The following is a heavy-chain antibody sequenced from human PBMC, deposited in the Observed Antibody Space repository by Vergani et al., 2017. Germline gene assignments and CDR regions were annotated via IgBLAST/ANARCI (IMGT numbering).Heavy chain of an antibody. V-gene: IGHV4-34*08. CDR2: INHSGST. CDR3: AIKLLVPAAQAPWFDP. CDR1: GFTFSSYS. D-gene: IGHD2-2*01. J-gene: IGHJ5*02. Sequence: VQLVESGGGLVKPGGSLRLSCAASGFTFSSYSMNWVRQAPGKGLEWIGEINHSGSTNYNPSLKSRVTISVDTSKNQFSLKLSSVTAADTAVYYCAIKLLVPAAQAPWFDPWGQGTLVTVSS.